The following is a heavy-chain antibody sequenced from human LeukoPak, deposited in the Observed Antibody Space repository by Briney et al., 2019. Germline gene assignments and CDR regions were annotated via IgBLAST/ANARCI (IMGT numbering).Heavy chain of an antibody. V-gene: IGHV3-48*01. Sequence: GGSLRLSCAASGFTFSSYSMNWVRQAPGKGLEWVSYISSSSSTIYYADSVKGRFTISRDNAKNSLYLQMNSLRAEDTAVYYCARDPYYDFWSGYYLGWFDPWGQGTLVTVSP. CDR1: GFTFSSYS. CDR2: ISSSSSTI. CDR3: ARDPYYDFWSGYYLGWFDP. J-gene: IGHJ5*02. D-gene: IGHD3-3*01.